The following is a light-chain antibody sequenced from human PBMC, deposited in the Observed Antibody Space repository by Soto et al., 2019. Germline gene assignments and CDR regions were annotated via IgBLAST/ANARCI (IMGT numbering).Light chain of an antibody. V-gene: IGKV1-5*03. CDR1: QTISSW. CDR2: KAH. Sequence: DIQMTQSPSTLSGSVGDRVTITCRASQTISSWLAWYQQKPGKAHKLLIYKAHTLKSGVQSRFSGSGSGTEFTLTIRSLQPDDFATYYCKQYNSYPRTFGQGTKVDIK. J-gene: IGKJ1*01. CDR3: KQYNSYPRT.